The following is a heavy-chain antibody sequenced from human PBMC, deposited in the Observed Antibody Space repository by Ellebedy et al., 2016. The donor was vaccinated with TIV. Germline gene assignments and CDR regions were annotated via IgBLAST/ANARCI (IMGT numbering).Heavy chain of an antibody. V-gene: IGHV3-23*01. CDR2: ISGSAGRT. D-gene: IGHD6-13*01. Sequence: GESLKISCAASGFTFSSYAMAWVRQAPGKGLEWVSDISGSAGRTEYADSVKGRFTISRDNSKNTLYLQMNSLRAEDTALYYCAKEQTAADGIYYFDYWGQGTLVTVSS. CDR1: GFTFSSYA. CDR3: AKEQTAADGIYYFDY. J-gene: IGHJ4*02.